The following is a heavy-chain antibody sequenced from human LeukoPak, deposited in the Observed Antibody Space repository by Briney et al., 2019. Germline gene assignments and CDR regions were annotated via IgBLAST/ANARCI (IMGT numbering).Heavy chain of an antibody. CDR3: ARHARGYSSGWYSDY. CDR1: GYSISSGYY. J-gene: IGHJ4*02. CDR2: IYHSGST. Sequence: PWETLSLTCTVSGYSISSGYYWGWIRQPPGKGLEWIGSIYHSGSTYYNPSLKSRVTISVDTSKNQFSLKLSSVTAADTAVYYCARHARGYSSGWYSDYWGQGTLVTVSS. V-gene: IGHV4-38-2*02. D-gene: IGHD6-19*01.